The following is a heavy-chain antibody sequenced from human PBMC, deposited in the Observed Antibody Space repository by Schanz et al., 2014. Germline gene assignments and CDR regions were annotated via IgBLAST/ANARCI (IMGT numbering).Heavy chain of an antibody. Sequence: EVQLVESGGGLVQPGGSLRLSCAASGFTFGNFFMSWVRQAPGKGLEWVANIKQDGIEKYYVDSVKGRFTISRDNAKNSLYRQRNSLTADDTAVYYCARDKGGYYPFDYWGRGTLVTVSS. CDR3: ARDKGGYYPFDY. D-gene: IGHD3-3*01. V-gene: IGHV3-7*01. J-gene: IGHJ4*02. CDR1: GFTFGNFF. CDR2: IKQDGIEK.